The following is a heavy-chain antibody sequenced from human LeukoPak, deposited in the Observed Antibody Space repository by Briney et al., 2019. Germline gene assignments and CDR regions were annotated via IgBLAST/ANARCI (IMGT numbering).Heavy chain of an antibody. CDR3: ARRYCSSTSCYLDY. Sequence: APVKVSCKASGYTFTSYDINWVRQATGQGLEWMGWMNPNSGNTGYAQKFQGRVTMTRNTSISTAYMELSSLRSEDTAVYYCARRYCSSTSCYLDYWGQGTLVTVSS. J-gene: IGHJ4*02. V-gene: IGHV1-8*01. D-gene: IGHD2-2*01. CDR1: GYTFTSYD. CDR2: MNPNSGNT.